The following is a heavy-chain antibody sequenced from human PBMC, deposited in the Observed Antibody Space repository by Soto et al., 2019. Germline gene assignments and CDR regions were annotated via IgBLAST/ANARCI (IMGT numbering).Heavy chain of an antibody. CDR2: IVVGSGNT. Sequence: ASVKVSCKASGYTSTSYAMHWVRQAPGQRLEWIGWIVVGSGNTNYAQKFQERVTITRDMSTSTAYMELSSLRSEDTAVYYCGRDLYQSVFYYGMDVWGQGTTVTVSS. V-gene: IGHV1-58*02. CDR1: GYTSTSYA. D-gene: IGHD2-2*01. J-gene: IGHJ6*02. CDR3: GRDLYQSVFYYGMDV.